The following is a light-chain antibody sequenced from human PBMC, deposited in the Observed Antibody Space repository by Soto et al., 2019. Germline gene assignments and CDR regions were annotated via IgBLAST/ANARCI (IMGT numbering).Light chain of an antibody. J-gene: IGKJ3*01. Sequence: DIQMTQSPSSLSASIGDNVTMTCQASQDITNYLNWYQQKAGKPPKLLIFDAFSLEEGVPSRFSGSGSGTDCTLSITSLRPEDLGTYYCQQAASLPQTFGPGTTVDVK. V-gene: IGKV1-33*01. CDR1: QDITNY. CDR2: DAF. CDR3: QQAASLPQT.